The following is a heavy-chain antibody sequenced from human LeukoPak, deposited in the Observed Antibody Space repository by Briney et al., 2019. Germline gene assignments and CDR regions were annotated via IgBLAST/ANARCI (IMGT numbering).Heavy chain of an antibody. V-gene: IGHV3-30*02. CDR3: ARDRGAARGGWYGSGNGNWFDP. CDR2: IRYDGSNK. Sequence: PGGSLRLSCAASGFTFSNYDMHWVRQAPGKGLEWVAFIRYDGSNKYYADSVKGRFTISRDNVKNSLYLQMNSLRAEDTAVYYCARDRGAARGGWYGSGNGNWFDPWGQGTLVTVSS. J-gene: IGHJ5*02. CDR1: GFTFSNYD. D-gene: IGHD3-10*01.